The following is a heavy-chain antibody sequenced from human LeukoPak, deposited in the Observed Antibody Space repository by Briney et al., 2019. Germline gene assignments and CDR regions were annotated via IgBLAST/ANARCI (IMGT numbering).Heavy chain of an antibody. CDR3: ARAPGITMVRRHAFDI. CDR1: GGSISSGDYY. D-gene: IGHD3-10*01. V-gene: IGHV4-30-4*08. Sequence: PSETLSLTCTVSGGSISSGDYYWRWIRQPPGRGLEWIGYIYYSGSTYYNPSLKSRVTISVDTSKNQFSLKLSSVTAADTAVYYCARAPGITMVRRHAFDIWGQGTMVTVSS. CDR2: IYYSGST. J-gene: IGHJ3*02.